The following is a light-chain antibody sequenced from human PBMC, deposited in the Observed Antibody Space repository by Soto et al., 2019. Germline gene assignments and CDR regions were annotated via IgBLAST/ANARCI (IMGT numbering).Light chain of an antibody. CDR1: QSVGDY. CDR2: DAS. J-gene: IGKJ1*01. CDR3: QQRNGWPRT. V-gene: IGKV3-11*01. Sequence: EIVLTQSPATLSVSPGDRATLFCRASQSVGDYLGWYQQRPGQAPRLLIYDASNRVPGVPDRFSASGSGTDFTLTISSLEPEDFAVYYCQQRNGWPRTFGQGTKVEIK.